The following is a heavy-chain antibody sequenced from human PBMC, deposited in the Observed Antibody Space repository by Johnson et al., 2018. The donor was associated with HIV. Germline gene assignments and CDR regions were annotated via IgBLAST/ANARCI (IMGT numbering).Heavy chain of an antibody. D-gene: IGHD6-6*01. CDR1: GFTFSSYS. J-gene: IGHJ3*02. CDR2: ICSDGGST. Sequence: VQLVESGGGLVQPGGSLRLSCAASGFTFSSYSMHWVRQAPGKGLEYVSVICSDGGSTYYAHAVKGSFTISSDNYKNTLDLQMGRRRAEDMAVYYCARDDSRSNWRAFDIWGQGTMVTVSS. CDR3: ARDDSRSNWRAFDI. V-gene: IGHV3-64*01.